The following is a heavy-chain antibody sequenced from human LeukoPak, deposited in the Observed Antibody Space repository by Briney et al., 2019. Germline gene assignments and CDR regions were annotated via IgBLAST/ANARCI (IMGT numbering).Heavy chain of an antibody. D-gene: IGHD5-24*01. V-gene: IGHV3-23*01. J-gene: IGHJ4*02. Sequence: GGSLILSCAASGFTFRSNAMSWVRQAPGKGLEWVSAISGGSSTYYADSVKGRFTISRDNSRNTLYLQMNSLRAEDTAVYYCAKLQRDGSGYYFDYWGQGTLVTVSS. CDR1: GFTFRSNA. CDR2: ISGGSST. CDR3: AKLQRDGSGYYFDY.